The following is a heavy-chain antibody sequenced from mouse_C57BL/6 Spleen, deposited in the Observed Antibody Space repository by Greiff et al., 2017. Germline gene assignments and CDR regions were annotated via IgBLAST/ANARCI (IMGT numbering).Heavy chain of an antibody. D-gene: IGHD4-1*01. J-gene: IGHJ2*01. CDR2: INPNNGGT. CDR1: GYTFTDYN. V-gene: IGHV1-22*01. CDR3: LTGRYFDY. Sequence: VQLQQSGPELVKPGASVKMSCKASGYTFTDYNMHWVKQSHGQSLEWIGYINPNNGGTSYNQKFKGKATLTVNKSSSTAYMELRSLTSEDSAVYYCLTGRYFDYWGQGTTLTVSS.